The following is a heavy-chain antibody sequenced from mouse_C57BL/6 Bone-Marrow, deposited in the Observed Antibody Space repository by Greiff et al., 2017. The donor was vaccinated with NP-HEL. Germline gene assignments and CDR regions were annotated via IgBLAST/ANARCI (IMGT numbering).Heavy chain of an antibody. J-gene: IGHJ2*01. CDR2: INPYNGGT. CDR1: GYTFTDYY. Sequence: EVKLQQSGPVLVKPGASVKMSCKASGYTFTDYYMNWVKQSHGKSLEWIGVINPYNGGTSYNQKFKGKATLTVDKSSSTAYMELNSLTSEDSAVYYCAACAYYDYDLYYFDYWGQGTTLTVSS. CDR3: AACAYYDYDLYYFDY. D-gene: IGHD2-4*01. V-gene: IGHV1-19*01.